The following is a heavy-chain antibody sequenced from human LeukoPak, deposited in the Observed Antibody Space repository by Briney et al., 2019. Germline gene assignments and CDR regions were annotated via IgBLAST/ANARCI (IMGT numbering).Heavy chain of an antibody. D-gene: IGHD1-26*01. CDR2: INWNGATT. Sequence: GGSLRLSCVASGFTFDDYCMHWVRQAPGKGLEWVSGINWNGATTGYAESVQGRFTISRDNAKNSLYLQMNSLRAEDTAVYYCAGQGGLWGQGTTVTVSS. V-gene: IGHV3-20*04. CDR3: AGQGGL. J-gene: IGHJ6*02. CDR1: GFTFDDYC.